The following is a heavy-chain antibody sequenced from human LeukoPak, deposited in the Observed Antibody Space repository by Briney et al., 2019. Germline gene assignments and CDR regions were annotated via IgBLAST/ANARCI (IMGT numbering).Heavy chain of an antibody. Sequence: GESLRLSCAASGFTFDDYAMRWVRQAPGKGLEWVSGINWSGVSTGYADSVKGRFTISRDNTKNSLFLQMNSLRAEDTAFYYCAKGKDTLNPYWYFDVWGRGTLVTVSS. D-gene: IGHD2-15*01. CDR2: INWSGVST. J-gene: IGHJ2*01. CDR3: AKGKDTLNPYWYFDV. CDR1: GFTFDDYA. V-gene: IGHV3-20*04.